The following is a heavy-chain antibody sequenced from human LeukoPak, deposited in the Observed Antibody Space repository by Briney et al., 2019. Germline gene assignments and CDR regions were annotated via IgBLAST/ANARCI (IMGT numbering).Heavy chain of an antibody. J-gene: IGHJ4*02. D-gene: IGHD3-22*01. CDR2: ISWNSGSI. V-gene: IGHV3-9*01. Sequence: PGRSLRLSCAASGFTFDDYDMPWVRQAPGKGLEWVSGISWNSGSIGYADSVKGRFTISRDNAKNSLYLQMNSLRAEDTALYYCAKDRDYDSSGLFDYWGQGTLVTVSS. CDR1: GFTFDDYD. CDR3: AKDRDYDSSGLFDY.